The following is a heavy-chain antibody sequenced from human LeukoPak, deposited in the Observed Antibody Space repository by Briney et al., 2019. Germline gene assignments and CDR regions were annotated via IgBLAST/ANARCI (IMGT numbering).Heavy chain of an antibody. Sequence: GGSLRLSCAASGFTFSTYSMHWVRQAPGKGLEWVAILWFDGSNKYYADSVKGRFTISRDNSMNTLYLQMNSLRAEDTAVYFCARGTYFDLWSGYSNWLDPWGQGTLVTVSS. CDR2: LWFDGSNK. J-gene: IGHJ5*02. CDR1: GFTFSTYS. CDR3: ARGTYFDLWSGYSNWLDP. D-gene: IGHD3-3*01. V-gene: IGHV3-33*08.